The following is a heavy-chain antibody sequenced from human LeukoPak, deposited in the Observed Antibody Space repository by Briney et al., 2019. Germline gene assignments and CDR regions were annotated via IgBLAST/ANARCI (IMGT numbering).Heavy chain of an antibody. CDR1: GFSFSDYY. CDR3: AKDDSALWFGELSHYFNW. D-gene: IGHD3-10*01. V-gene: IGHV3-11*01. J-gene: IGHJ4*02. CDR2: ISSSGSTI. Sequence: PGGSLRLSCAASGFSFSDYYMGWIRQAPGKGLDWVSYISSSGSTIYYADSVKGRFIISRDISKNTLYLQMNSLRVDDTAVYYCAKDDSALWFGELSHYFNWWGQGTLVTVSS.